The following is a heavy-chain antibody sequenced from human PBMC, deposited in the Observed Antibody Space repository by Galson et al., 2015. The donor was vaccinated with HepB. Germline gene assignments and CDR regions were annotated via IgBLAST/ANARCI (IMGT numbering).Heavy chain of an antibody. CDR2: IDPGDSDT. Sequence: QSGAEVKKPGESLRISCKGSGYSLSNYWISWVRQMPGKGLEWMGRIDPGDSDTNYSPSFQGHVTISADKYISTAYLQWSSLKASDTAIYYCASLRYSSGWYYFEQWGQGTLVTVSS. CDR1: GYSLSNYW. V-gene: IGHV5-10-1*01. D-gene: IGHD6-19*01. CDR3: ASLRYSSGWYYFEQ. J-gene: IGHJ4*02.